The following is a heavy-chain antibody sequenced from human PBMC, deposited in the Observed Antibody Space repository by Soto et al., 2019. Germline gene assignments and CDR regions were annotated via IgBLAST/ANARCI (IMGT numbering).Heavy chain of an antibody. D-gene: IGHD5-18*01. CDR1: GGTFSSYA. Sequence: ASVKVSCKASGGTFSSYAISWVRQAPGQGLEWMGGIIPIFGTANYAQKFQGRVTITADESTSTAYMELSSLRSEDTAVYYCARDNPQRGYSYGNYYYYAMDVWGQGTTLTVSS. CDR3: ARDNPQRGYSYGNYYYYAMDV. CDR2: IIPIFGTA. V-gene: IGHV1-69*13. J-gene: IGHJ6*02.